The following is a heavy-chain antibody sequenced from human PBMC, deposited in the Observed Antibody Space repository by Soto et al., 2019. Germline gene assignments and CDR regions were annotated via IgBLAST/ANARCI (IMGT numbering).Heavy chain of an antibody. D-gene: IGHD6-19*01. Sequence: SQTLSLTCAISGDSVSSKSAAWNWIRQAPSRGLEWLGRTYYRSKWSTDYAVSLRGRITVNPDSSKNQFSLRLTSVTPEDTAVYYCARSLAGCYDYWGQGTLVTVSS. CDR2: TYYRSKWST. CDR3: ARSLAGCYDY. CDR1: GDSVSSKSAA. J-gene: IGHJ4*02. V-gene: IGHV6-1*01.